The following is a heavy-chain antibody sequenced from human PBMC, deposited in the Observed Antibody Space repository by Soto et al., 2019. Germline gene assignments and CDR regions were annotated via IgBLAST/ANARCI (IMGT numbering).Heavy chain of an antibody. CDR2: ISVSGGST. J-gene: IGHJ4*02. CDR3: ASNTRYDPPDY. CDR1: GFTFSSYA. V-gene: IGHV3-23*01. D-gene: IGHD3-16*01. Sequence: EVQLLESGGGLVQPGGSLRLSCAASGFTFSSYAMSWVRQAPGKGLAWVSGISVSGGSTYYADSVKGRFTSSRDKSKNTLYLQMHSLRAEDTAVYYCASNTRYDPPDYWGQGTLVTFSS.